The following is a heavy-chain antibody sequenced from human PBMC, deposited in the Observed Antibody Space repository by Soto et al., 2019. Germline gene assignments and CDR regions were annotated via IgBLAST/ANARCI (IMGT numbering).Heavy chain of an antibody. CDR2: ISSSSISI. D-gene: IGHD3-9*01. CDR3: ARLYDVLTNGMDV. Sequence: EVQLEESGGGLVQPGGSLRLSCSASGFTFRRYDMNWVRQAPGKGLEWVSSISSSSISIHYGDSVKGRFTISRDNARNVLYLQMNSLRAEDTAVYFCARLYDVLTNGMDVWGQWTTVTVS. CDR1: GFTFRRYD. J-gene: IGHJ6*02. V-gene: IGHV3-21*01.